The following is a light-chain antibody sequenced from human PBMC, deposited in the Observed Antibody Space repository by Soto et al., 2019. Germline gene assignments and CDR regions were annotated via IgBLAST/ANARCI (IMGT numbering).Light chain of an antibody. J-gene: IGKJ1*01. CDR2: GAS. Sequence: EIVLTQSPGTLSLSPGERATLSCRASQSVSSNLVWYQQKPGQAPRLLIYGASTRVTGIPARFSGSGSGTEFTLTISSLQSEDFAVYYCKQYHTWWTFGQGTKVDIK. CDR3: KQYHTWWT. CDR1: QSVSSN. V-gene: IGKV3-15*01.